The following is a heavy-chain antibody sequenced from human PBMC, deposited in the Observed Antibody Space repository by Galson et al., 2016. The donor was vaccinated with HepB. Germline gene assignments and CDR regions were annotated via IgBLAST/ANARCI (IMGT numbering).Heavy chain of an antibody. D-gene: IGHD4-17*01. V-gene: IGHV3-21*01. CDR1: GFPFRSYS. CDR2: ISSTSSYI. Sequence: SLRLSCADSGFPFRSYSMNWVRQAPGKGLEWVSSISSTSSYIYYADSVKGRFTISRDNAKNSLYLQMNSLRAEDTAVYYCARDNGDLDYWGQGTLVNVSS. J-gene: IGHJ4*02. CDR3: ARDNGDLDY.